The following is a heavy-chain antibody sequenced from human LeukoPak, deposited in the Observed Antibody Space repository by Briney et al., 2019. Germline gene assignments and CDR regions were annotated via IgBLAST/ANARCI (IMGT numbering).Heavy chain of an antibody. CDR2: IYTSGST. Sequence: SETLSLTCIVSGGSISSGSYYWSWIRQPAGKGLEWIGRIYTSGSTNYNPSLKSRVTISVDTSKNQFSLKLSSVTAADTAVYYCARDPAYYYGSGSYFTWGQGTLVTVSS. CDR3: ARDPAYYYGSGSYFT. CDR1: GGSISSGSYY. J-gene: IGHJ5*02. D-gene: IGHD3-10*01. V-gene: IGHV4-61*02.